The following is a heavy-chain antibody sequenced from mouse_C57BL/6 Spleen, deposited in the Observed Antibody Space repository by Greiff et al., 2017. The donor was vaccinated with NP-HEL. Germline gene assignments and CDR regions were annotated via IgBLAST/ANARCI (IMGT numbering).Heavy chain of an antibody. Sequence: QVQLQQSGAELVRPGTSVKVSCKASGYAFTNYLIEWVKQRPGQGLEWIGEILPGSGSTNYNEKFKGKATFTADTSSNTAYMQLSSLTTEDSAIYYCAREGKGFAYWGQGTLVTVSA. CDR1: GYAFTNYL. CDR3: AREGKGFAY. J-gene: IGHJ3*01. V-gene: IGHV1-54*02. CDR2: ILPGSGST.